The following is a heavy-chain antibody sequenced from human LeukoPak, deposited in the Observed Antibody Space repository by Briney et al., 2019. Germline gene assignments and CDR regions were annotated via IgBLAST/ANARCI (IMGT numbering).Heavy chain of an antibody. J-gene: IGHJ4*02. CDR3: ARLEAAATYYFDY. Sequence: SETLSLTYTVSGGSISSYYWSWIRQPPGKGLEWIGYIYYSGSTNYNPSLKSRVTISVDTSKNQFSLKLSSVTAADTAVCYCARLEAAATYYFDYWGQGTLVTVSS. D-gene: IGHD6-13*01. CDR2: IYYSGST. V-gene: IGHV4-59*08. CDR1: GGSISSYY.